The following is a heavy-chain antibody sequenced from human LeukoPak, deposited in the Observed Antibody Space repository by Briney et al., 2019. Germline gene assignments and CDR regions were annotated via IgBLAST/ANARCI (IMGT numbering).Heavy chain of an antibody. CDR2: IYYSGST. V-gene: IGHV4-61*01. CDR3: ARVQYQLLSTFDP. CDR1: GGSVSSGSYY. Sequence: SETLSLTCTVSGGSVSSGSYYWTWIRQPPGKGLEWIGYIYYSGSTNYNPSLKSRVTISVDTSKNQFSLKLSSVTAADTAVYYCARVQYQLLSTFDPWGQGTLVTVSS. D-gene: IGHD2-2*01. J-gene: IGHJ5*02.